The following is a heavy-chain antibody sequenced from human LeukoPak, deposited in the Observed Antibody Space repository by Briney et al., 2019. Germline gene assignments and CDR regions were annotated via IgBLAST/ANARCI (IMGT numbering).Heavy chain of an antibody. J-gene: IGHJ5*02. CDR1: GYTFTSYY. D-gene: IGHD2-2*01. CDR3: ARSRCSSTSCYWFDP. Sequence: ASVKVSCTASGYTFTSYYMHWVRQAPGQGLEWMGIINPSGGSTSYAQKFQGRVTMTRDTSTSTVYMELSSLRSEDTAVYYCARSRCSSTSCYWFDPWGQGTLVTVSS. V-gene: IGHV1-46*01. CDR2: INPSGGST.